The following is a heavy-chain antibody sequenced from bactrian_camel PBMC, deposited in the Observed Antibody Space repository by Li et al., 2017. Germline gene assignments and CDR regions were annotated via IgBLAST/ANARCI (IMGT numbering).Heavy chain of an antibody. J-gene: IGHJ6*01. D-gene: IGHD6*01. CDR3: AARSVGWCPLFEHGLGKRAYTPGWYFAT. Sequence: DVQLVESGGGSAQAGGTLRLTCTSSAYFYEMNCMAWFRQAPGKEREGVAAIYIGGDNRYYGDSVKGPLYTGAGTTYYTDSVKGRFTISRDNAKNTVYLQMNSLKPEDTARYYCAARSVGWCPLFEHGLGKRAYTPGWYFATWGQGTQVTVS. CDR1: AYFYEMNC. V-gene: IGHV3S32*01. CDR2: IYIGGDNRYYGDSVKGPLYTGAGTT.